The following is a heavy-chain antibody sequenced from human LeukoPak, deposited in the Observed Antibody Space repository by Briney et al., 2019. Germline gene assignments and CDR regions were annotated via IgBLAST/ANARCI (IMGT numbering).Heavy chain of an antibody. CDR1: GFTFSSYG. J-gene: IGHJ6*02. CDR3: ARAVTRPSYYYYGMDV. V-gene: IGHV3-33*01. Sequence: GRSLRLSCAASGFTFSSYGMHWVRQAPGKGLEWVAVIWYDGSNKYYAGSVKGRFTISRDNSKNTLYLQMNSLRAEDTAVYYCARAVTRPSYYYYGMDVWGQGTTVTVSS. D-gene: IGHD6-6*01. CDR2: IWYDGSNK.